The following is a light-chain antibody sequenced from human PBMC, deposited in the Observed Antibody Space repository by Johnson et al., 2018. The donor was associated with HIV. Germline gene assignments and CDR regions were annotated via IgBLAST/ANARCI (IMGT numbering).Light chain of an antibody. CDR2: ENN. J-gene: IGLJ1*01. CDR1: SSNIGNNY. CDR3: GTWDSSLSARGPTV. Sequence: HSVLTQPPSVSAAPGQKVTISCSGSSSNIGNNYVSWYQQLPGTAPKLLIYENNKRPSGIPDRFSGSKSGTSATLGITGLQTGDEADYYCGTWDSSLSARGPTVFGTGTKVTVL. V-gene: IGLV1-51*02.